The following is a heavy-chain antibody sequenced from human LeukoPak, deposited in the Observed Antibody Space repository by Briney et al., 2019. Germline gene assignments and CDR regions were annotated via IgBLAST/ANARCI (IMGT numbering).Heavy chain of an antibody. CDR3: ARQWELVWFDP. Sequence: SETLSLTCTVSGGSISSYYWSWIRQPPGKGLEWIGYIYTSGSTNYNSSLKSRVTISVDTSKNQFSLKLSSVTAADTAVYYCARQWELVWFDPWGQGTLVTVSS. V-gene: IGHV4-4*09. J-gene: IGHJ5*02. CDR1: GGSISSYY. CDR2: IYTSGST. D-gene: IGHD1-26*01.